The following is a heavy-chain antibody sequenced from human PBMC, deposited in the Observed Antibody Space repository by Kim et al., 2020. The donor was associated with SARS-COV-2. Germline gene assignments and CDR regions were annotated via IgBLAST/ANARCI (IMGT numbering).Heavy chain of an antibody. Sequence: ASVKVSCKASGYTFTGYYMHWVRQAPGQGLEWMGRINPNSGGTNYAQKFQGRVTMTRDTSISTAYMELSRLRSDDTAVYYCAREERYSGSYRSNWFDPWGQGTLVTVSS. CDR1: GYTFTGYY. J-gene: IGHJ5*02. CDR2: INPNSGGT. V-gene: IGHV1-2*06. CDR3: AREERYSGSYRSNWFDP. D-gene: IGHD1-26*01.